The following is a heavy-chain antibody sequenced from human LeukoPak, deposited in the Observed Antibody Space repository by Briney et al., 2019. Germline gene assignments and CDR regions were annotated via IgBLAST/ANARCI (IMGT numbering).Heavy chain of an antibody. CDR1: GFTVSSNY. CDR2: IYSGGST. CDR3: ARGFVLGYCSSTSCPDY. J-gene: IGHJ4*02. V-gene: IGHV3-66*02. Sequence: GGSLRLSCAASGFTVSSNYMSWVRQAPGKGLEWVSVIYSGGSTYYADSVKGRFTISRDNSKNTLYLQMNSLRAEDTAVYYCARGFVLGYCSSTSCPDYWGQGTLVTVSS. D-gene: IGHD2-2*01.